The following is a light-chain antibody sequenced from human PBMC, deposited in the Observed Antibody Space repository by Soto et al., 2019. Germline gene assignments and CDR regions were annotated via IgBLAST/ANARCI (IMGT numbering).Light chain of an antibody. Sequence: DIQMTQSPSSVSASVGDRVTITCRARQVIDNWLAWYQQKPGKAPKVLIYSTSSLQSGVPSRFSGSRSGTDFTLTISSLQPEDFATYYCKQSKSFPLTFGGGTKVEIK. CDR1: QVIDNW. J-gene: IGKJ4*01. V-gene: IGKV1-12*01. CDR2: STS. CDR3: KQSKSFPLT.